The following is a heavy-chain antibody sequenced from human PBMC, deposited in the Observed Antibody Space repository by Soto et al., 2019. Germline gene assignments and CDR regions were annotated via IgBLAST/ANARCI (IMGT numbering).Heavy chain of an antibody. V-gene: IGHV3-30-3*01. J-gene: IGHJ6*02. CDR1: GFTFRNYA. Sequence: QVQLVESGGGVVQPGRSLTLSCAASGFTFRNYAMHWVRQAPGKGLEWVATISYDGDNKYYTDSVKGPFTISRDNSKNALYLQMNSLRPEDTAVYYCARPWGQLSTYYYGMDTWGPGTTVTVSS. CDR3: ARPWGQLSTYYYGMDT. CDR2: ISYDGDNK. D-gene: IGHD3-16*01.